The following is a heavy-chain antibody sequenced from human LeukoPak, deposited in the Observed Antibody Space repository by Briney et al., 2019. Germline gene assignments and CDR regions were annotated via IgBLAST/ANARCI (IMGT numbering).Heavy chain of an antibody. CDR3: AKGVVAAGFSGGDHYALDV. CDR2: IWFDGSNK. D-gene: IGHD2-2*01. J-gene: IGHJ6*02. Sequence: SGRSLRLSCVASGITFSNYGMHWVRQAPGKGLEWVAGIWFDGSNKNYVDSVKGRFTISRDNSKNTLFLEMNSLRVEDTAVYFCAKGVVAAGFSGGDHYALDVWGQGTTVTVSS. V-gene: IGHV3-33*06. CDR1: GITFSNYG.